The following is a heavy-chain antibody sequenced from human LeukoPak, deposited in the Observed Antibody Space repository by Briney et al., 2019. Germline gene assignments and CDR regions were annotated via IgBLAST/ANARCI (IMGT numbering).Heavy chain of an antibody. CDR3: AKDLGRYRNNYFDY. CDR2: ISGSGGGT. Sequence: GGSLRLSCAASGFTFNSYAMSWVRQAPEKGLEWVATISGSGGGTYYADSVKGRFTISRDDSKNTLYLQMNSLRAEDTAVYYCAKDLGRYRNNYFDYWGQGTLVTDSS. J-gene: IGHJ4*02. V-gene: IGHV3-23*01. CDR1: GFTFNSYA. D-gene: IGHD1-26*01.